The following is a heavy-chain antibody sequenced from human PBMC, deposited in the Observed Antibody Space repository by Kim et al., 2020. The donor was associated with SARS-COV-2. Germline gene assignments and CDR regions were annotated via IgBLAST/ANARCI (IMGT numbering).Heavy chain of an antibody. CDR2: ISSSSIYT. Sequence: GGSLRLSCAASGLTFSDYDMSWIRQAPGKGLEWVSYISSSSIYTNYADSAKGRFTISRDNAKNSLYLQMNSLRAEDTAVYYCARELCGGDCHPDIWGQGTMVTVSS. CDR1: GLTFSDYD. J-gene: IGHJ3*02. CDR3: ARELCGGDCHPDI. D-gene: IGHD2-21*02. V-gene: IGHV3-11*05.